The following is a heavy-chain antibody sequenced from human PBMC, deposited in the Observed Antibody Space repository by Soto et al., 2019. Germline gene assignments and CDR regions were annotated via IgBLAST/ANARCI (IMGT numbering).Heavy chain of an antibody. D-gene: IGHD1-1*01. CDR1: GLIFSNYA. CDR2: ITGRGAGT. V-gene: IGHV3-23*01. J-gene: IGHJ4*02. Sequence: EVQLLESGGGLVQPGESLRLSCAASGLIFSNYAMSWVRQAPGKGLEWVSAITGRGAGTYYADSMKGRFTISRDNSKNTLYLQVNSLRAEATAVYYCAKGFDEGTATPSLDSWGQGTLVTVSS. CDR3: AKGFDEGTATPSLDS.